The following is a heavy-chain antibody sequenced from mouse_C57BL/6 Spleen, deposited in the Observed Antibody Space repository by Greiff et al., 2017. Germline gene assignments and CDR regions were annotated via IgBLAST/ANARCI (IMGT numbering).Heavy chain of an antibody. D-gene: IGHD1-1*01. V-gene: IGHV1-59*01. Sequence: VQLQQPGAELVRPGTSVKLSCKASGYTFTSYWMHWVKQRPGQGLEWIGVIDPSDSYTNYNQKFKGKATLTVDTSSSTAYMQLSSLTSEDSAVYYCARRDTTVVDWYFDVWGTGTTVTVSS. CDR1: GYTFTSYW. CDR3: ARRDTTVVDWYFDV. CDR2: IDPSDSYT. J-gene: IGHJ1*03.